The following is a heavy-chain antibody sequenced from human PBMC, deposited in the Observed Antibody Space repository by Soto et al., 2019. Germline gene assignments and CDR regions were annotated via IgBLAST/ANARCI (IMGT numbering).Heavy chain of an antibody. CDR3: AILYYDILTGPVDY. Sequence: ASVKVSCKASGYTFTGYYMHWVRQAPGQGLEWMGWINPNSGGTNYAQKFQGRVTMTRDTSISTAYMELSGLRSDDTAVYYCAILYYDILTGPVDYWGQGTLVTVSS. CDR2: INPNSGGT. J-gene: IGHJ4*02. CDR1: GYTFTGYY. D-gene: IGHD3-9*01. V-gene: IGHV1-2*02.